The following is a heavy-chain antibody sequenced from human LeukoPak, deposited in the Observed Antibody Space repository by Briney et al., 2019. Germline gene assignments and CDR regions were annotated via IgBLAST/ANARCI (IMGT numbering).Heavy chain of an antibody. V-gene: IGHV3-53*01. Sequence: GGSLRLSCAASGFSVSSNYMSWVRQAPGKGLEWVSIIYSDGNTYYADSVKGRFTISRDNSKNTLYLQMISLRAEDSAMFYCARWTGTYYDFWGQGTLVTVSS. CDR3: ARWTGTYYDF. CDR1: GFSVSSNY. CDR2: IYSDGNT. D-gene: IGHD3/OR15-3a*01. J-gene: IGHJ4*02.